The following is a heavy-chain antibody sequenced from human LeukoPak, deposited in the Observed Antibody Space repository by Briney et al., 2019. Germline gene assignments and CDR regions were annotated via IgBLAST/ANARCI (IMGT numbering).Heavy chain of an antibody. CDR3: ARSIGGSSSPQLIYYYYMDV. Sequence: SVKVSCKASGGTFSSYAISWVRQAPGQGLEWMGGIIPIFGTASYAQKFQGRVTITTDESTSTAYMELSSLRSEDTAVYYCARSIGGSSSPQLIYYYYMDVWGKGTTVTVSS. CDR1: GGTFSSYA. D-gene: IGHD6-6*01. CDR2: IIPIFGTA. J-gene: IGHJ6*03. V-gene: IGHV1-69*05.